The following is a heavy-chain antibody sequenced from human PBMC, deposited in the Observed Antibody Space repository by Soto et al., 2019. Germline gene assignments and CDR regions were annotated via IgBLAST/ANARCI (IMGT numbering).Heavy chain of an antibody. J-gene: IGHJ4*02. CDR3: AKDTLGAAAGTELLMPSSY. CDR2: ISYDGSNK. CDR1: GFTFSSYG. V-gene: IGHV3-30*18. D-gene: IGHD6-13*01. Sequence: PGGSLRLSCAASGFTFSSYGMHWVRQAPGKGLEWVAVISYDGSNKYYADSVKGRFTISRDNSKNTLYLQMNSLGAEDTAVYYCAKDTLGAAAGTELLMPSSYWGQGTLVTVSS.